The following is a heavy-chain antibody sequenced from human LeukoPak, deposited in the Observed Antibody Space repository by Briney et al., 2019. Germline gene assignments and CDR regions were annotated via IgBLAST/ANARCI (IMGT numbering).Heavy chain of an antibody. CDR1: GFTFSSYG. D-gene: IGHD3-22*01. V-gene: IGHV3-33*01. J-gene: IGHJ4*02. CDR2: IWYDGSNK. CDR3: ARGLYDSSGYYYLAPPDY. Sequence: PGGSLRLSCAASGFTFSSYGMHWVRQAPGKGLEWVAVIWYDGSNKYYADSVKGRFTISRDNSKNTLYLQMNSLRAEDTAVYYCARGLYDSSGYYYLAPPDYWGQGTLVTVSS.